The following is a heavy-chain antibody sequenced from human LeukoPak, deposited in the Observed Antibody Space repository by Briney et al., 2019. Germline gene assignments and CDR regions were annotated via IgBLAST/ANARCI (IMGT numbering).Heavy chain of an antibody. CDR1: GGSISSYY. CDR3: ARHLWGYTYYYMDV. J-gene: IGHJ6*03. Sequence: SETLSLTCTVSGGSISSYYWSWIRQPPGKGLEWIGCIYYSGSTNYNPSLKSRVTISVDTSKNQFSLKLSSVTAADTAVYYCARHLWGYTYYYMDVWGKGTTVTVSS. D-gene: IGHD5-24*01. V-gene: IGHV4-59*08. CDR2: IYYSGST.